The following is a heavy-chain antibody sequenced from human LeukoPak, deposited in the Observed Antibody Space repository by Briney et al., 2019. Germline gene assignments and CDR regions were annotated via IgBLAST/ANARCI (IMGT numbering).Heavy chain of an antibody. Sequence: GESLQLHCRSSGVRFTRYWLGWVSQMRAKGMKCKGIIYPPDSATRYSPSFQGQVTISADKSSSTAYLQWSSLKASDTAMYYCARLSSYGDHDAFDIWGQGTMVTVSS. CDR1: GVRFTRYW. V-gene: IGHV5-51*01. CDR3: ARLSSYGDHDAFDI. D-gene: IGHD5-18*01. J-gene: IGHJ3*02. CDR2: IYPPDSAT.